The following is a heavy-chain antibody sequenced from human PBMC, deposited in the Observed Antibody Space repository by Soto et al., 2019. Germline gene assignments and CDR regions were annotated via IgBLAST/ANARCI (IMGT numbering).Heavy chain of an antibody. J-gene: IGHJ3*02. CDR1: GYTFTGYY. CDR3: ARVALTYSWGSYRHQAFDI. V-gene: IGHV1-2*04. Sequence: ASVKVSCKASGYTFTGYYMHWVRQAPGQGLEWMGWINPNSGGTNYAQKFQGWVTMTRDTSISTAYMELSRLRSDDTAVYYCARVALTYSWGSYRHQAFDIWGQGTMVTVSS. D-gene: IGHD3-16*02. CDR2: INPNSGGT.